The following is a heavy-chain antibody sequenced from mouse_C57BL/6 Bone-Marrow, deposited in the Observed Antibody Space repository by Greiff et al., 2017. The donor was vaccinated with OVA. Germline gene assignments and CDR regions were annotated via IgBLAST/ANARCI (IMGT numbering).Heavy chain of an antibody. CDR2: IYPGSGNT. CDR3: ARDDGYFFEY. CDR1: GYTFTDHY. J-gene: IGHJ2*01. V-gene: IGHV1-76*01. D-gene: IGHD2-3*01. Sequence: LQESGAEVVRPGASVKLSCKASGYTFTDHYINWVKQRPGQGLEWIARIYPGSGNTYYNEKFKGKATLTAEKSSNTAYMQLSSLTSEESAVYFCARDDGYFFEYWGQGTTLTVSS.